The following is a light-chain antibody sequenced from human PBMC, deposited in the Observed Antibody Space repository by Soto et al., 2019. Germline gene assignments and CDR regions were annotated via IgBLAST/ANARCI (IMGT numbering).Light chain of an antibody. CDR2: LNSDGSH. Sequence: QSVLTQSPSASASLGASVKLTCTLSSGHSRYAIAWHQQQPERGPRYLMKLNSDGSHTKGDGIPDRFSGSSSGAERYLTISSLQSEDEADYYCQTWGTDIYVVFGGGTKLTVL. CDR1: SGHSRYA. J-gene: IGLJ2*01. V-gene: IGLV4-69*01. CDR3: QTWGTDIYVV.